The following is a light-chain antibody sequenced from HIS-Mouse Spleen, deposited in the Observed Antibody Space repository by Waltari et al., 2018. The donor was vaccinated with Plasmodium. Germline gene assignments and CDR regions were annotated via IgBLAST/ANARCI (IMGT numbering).Light chain of an antibody. V-gene: IGLV2-23*01. CDR1: SSDVGRYNL. CDR3: CSYAGSSTYV. Sequence: QSALTQPASVSGSPGQSITLSCTGTSSDVGRYNLVSWSQHHPDKAPKRMIYEGSKRPSGVSNRFSGSKSGNTASLTISGLQAEDEADYYCCSYAGSSTYVFGTGTKVTVL. J-gene: IGLJ1*01. CDR2: EGS.